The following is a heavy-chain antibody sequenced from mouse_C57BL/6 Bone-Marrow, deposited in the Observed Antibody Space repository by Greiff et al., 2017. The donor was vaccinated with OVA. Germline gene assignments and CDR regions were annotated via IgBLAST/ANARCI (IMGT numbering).Heavy chain of an antibody. J-gene: IGHJ2*01. CDR1: GYSITSGYY. V-gene: IGHV3-6*01. CDR3: ARDPGSY. CDR2: ISYDGSN. Sequence: EVKLQESGPGLVKPSQSLSLTCSVTGYSITSGYYWNWIRQFPGNKLEWMGYISYDGSNNYNPSLKNRISITLDTSKNQFFLKLNSVTTEDTATYYCARDPGSYWGQGTTLTVSS. D-gene: IGHD4-1*01.